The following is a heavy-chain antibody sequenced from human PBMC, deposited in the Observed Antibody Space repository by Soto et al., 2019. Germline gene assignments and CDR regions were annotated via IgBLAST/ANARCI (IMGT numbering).Heavy chain of an antibody. CDR2: INPNSGGT. Sequence: ASVKVSCKASGYTFTGYYMHWVRQAPGQGLEWMGWINPNSGGTNYAQKFQGWVTMTRDTSISTAYMELSRLRSDDTAVYYCARRYSSSFDGMDVWGQGTTVPVSS. V-gene: IGHV1-2*04. J-gene: IGHJ6*02. CDR3: ARRYSSSFDGMDV. D-gene: IGHD6-6*01. CDR1: GYTFTGYY.